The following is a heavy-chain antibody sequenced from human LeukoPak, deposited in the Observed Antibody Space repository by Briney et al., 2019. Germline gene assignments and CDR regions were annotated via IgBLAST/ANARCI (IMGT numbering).Heavy chain of an antibody. CDR2: IKQDGSEK. Sequence: GGSLRLSCAASGFTFSSYWMSWVRQAPGKGLEWVANIKQDGSEKYYVDSVKGRFTISRDNAKNSLYLQMNSLRAEDTAVYYCASGSVGATYYFDYWGQGTLVTVSS. CDR1: GFTFSSYW. J-gene: IGHJ4*02. D-gene: IGHD1-26*01. CDR3: ASGSVGATYYFDY. V-gene: IGHV3-7*01.